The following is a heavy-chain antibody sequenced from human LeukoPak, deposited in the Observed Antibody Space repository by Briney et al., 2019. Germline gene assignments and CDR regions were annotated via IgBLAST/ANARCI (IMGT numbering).Heavy chain of an antibody. CDR1: GGSFSGYY. CDR2: INHSGST. Sequence: SGTLSLTCAVYGGSFSGYYWSWIRQPPGKGLEWIGEINHSGSTNYNPSLKSRVTISVDTSKNQFSLKLSSVTAADTAVYYCARGVVIDYWGQGTLVTVSS. J-gene: IGHJ4*02. V-gene: IGHV4-34*01. D-gene: IGHD3-22*01. CDR3: ARGVVIDY.